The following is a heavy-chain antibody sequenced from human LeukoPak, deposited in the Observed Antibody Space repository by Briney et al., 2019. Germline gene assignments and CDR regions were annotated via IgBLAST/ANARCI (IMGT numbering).Heavy chain of an antibody. CDR2: INTDGSST. CDR3: ARDLGVVPPEDYDYFDY. V-gene: IGHV3-74*01. Sequence: GGSLRLSCAASGFTFSSYWMHWVRQAPGKGLVWVSRINTDGSSTNYADSVKGRFTIPRDNAKNTLYLQMNSLRAEDTAIYYCARDLGVVPPEDYDYFDYWGQGTLVTVSA. J-gene: IGHJ4*02. CDR1: GFTFSSYW. D-gene: IGHD2-2*01.